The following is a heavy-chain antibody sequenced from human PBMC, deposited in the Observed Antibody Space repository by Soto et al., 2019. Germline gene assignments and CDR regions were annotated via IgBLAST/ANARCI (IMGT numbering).Heavy chain of an antibody. V-gene: IGHV4-31*03. CDR1: GGSIGSGGYY. D-gene: IGHD3-22*01. Sequence: ASVTLPLTSSVSGGSIGSGGYYWSWIRQHPGKGLEWIGYIYYSGSTYYNPSVKSRVIISVDTSNNQFSLKLSSVTAADTAVYYCARVPGAGYDSAGAFDILGQGKVVT. CDR2: IYYSGST. CDR3: ARVPGAGYDSAGAFDI. J-gene: IGHJ3*02.